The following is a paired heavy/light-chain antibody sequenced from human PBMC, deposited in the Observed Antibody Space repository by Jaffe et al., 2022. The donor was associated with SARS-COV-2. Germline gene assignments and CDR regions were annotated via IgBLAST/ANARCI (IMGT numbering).Heavy chain of an antibody. CDR2: INPNSGGT. Sequence: QVQLVQSGAEVKKPGASLKVSCKASGYSFTSYYIHWVRQDPRQGLEWMGRINPNSGGTDYAQNFQGRISMTRDMSISTAYMEVSGLKSDDTAVYYCGRGGQDPYIDQWGQGTLVTVSS. D-gene: IGHD3-16*01. V-gene: IGHV1-2*06. CDR1: GYSFTSYY. CDR3: GRGGQDPYIDQ. J-gene: IGHJ4*02.
Light chain of an antibody. CDR3: QSADSSGWA. V-gene: IGLV3-25*03. CDR2: KDR. Sequence: SYELTQPPSVSVSPGQTARITCSGDLLPNKYAYWYQQKVGQAPVLVIYKDRQRPSGIPERFSGSGSGATVTLTISGVQAEDEAEYYCQSADSSGWAFGGGTKLIVL. CDR1: LLPNKY. J-gene: IGLJ3*02.